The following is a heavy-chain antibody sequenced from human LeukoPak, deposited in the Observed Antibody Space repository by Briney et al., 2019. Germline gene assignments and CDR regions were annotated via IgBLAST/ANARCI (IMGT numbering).Heavy chain of an antibody. CDR2: IYYSGST. CDR3: ARAAWHSGSYYLDY. J-gene: IGHJ4*02. Sequence: PSETLSLTCTVSGGSISSYYWSWIRQPPGKGLEWIGYIYYSGSTNYNPSLKSRVTISVDTSKNQFSLKLSSVTAADTAVYYCARAAWHSGSYYLDYWGQGTLVTVSS. CDR1: GGSISSYY. V-gene: IGHV4-59*01. D-gene: IGHD1-26*01.